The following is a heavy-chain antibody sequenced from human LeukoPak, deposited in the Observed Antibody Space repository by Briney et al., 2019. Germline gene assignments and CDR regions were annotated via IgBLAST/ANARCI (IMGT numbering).Heavy chain of an antibody. CDR1: GFTFSSYW. CDR2: IKKDGSEK. D-gene: IGHD2/OR15-2a*01. CDR3: AREGRIVIVPSQ. Sequence: GGSLRLSCAASGFTFSSYWISWVRQAPGKGLEWVANIKKDGSEKNYVDSVKGRFTISRDDAKSSLYLQMNSLRAEDTAVYYCAREGRIVIVPSQWGQGTLVTVSS. J-gene: IGHJ4*02. V-gene: IGHV3-7*01.